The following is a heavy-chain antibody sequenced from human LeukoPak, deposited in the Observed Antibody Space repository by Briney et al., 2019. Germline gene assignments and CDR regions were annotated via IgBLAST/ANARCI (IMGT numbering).Heavy chain of an antibody. CDR1: GFTFDDYA. J-gene: IGHJ4*02. D-gene: IGHD2-2*01. CDR2: ISWNSGSI. Sequence: GGSLRLSYAASGFTFDDYAMHWVRQAPGKGLEWVSGISWNSGSIGYADSVKGRFTISRDNAKNSLYLQMNSLRAEDTALYYCAKGIRYQLPRALDYWGQGTLVTVSS. CDR3: AKGIRYQLPRALDY. V-gene: IGHV3-9*01.